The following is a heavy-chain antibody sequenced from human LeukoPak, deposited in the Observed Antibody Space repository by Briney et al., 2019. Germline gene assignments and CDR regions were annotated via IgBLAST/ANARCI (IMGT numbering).Heavy chain of an antibody. V-gene: IGHV3-23*01. CDR2: ITGSGGNT. CDR1: GFIFSNYA. J-gene: IGHJ4*02. CDR3: AREATPRPNSSGFYYGY. Sequence: PGGSLRLSCVASGFIFSNYAMSWVRQAPGQGLEWVSHITGSGGNTYYADSVKGRFTISRDNSKSTLYLQMNGLRAEDTAVYYCAREATPRPNSSGFYYGYWGQGTLVTVSS. D-gene: IGHD3-22*01.